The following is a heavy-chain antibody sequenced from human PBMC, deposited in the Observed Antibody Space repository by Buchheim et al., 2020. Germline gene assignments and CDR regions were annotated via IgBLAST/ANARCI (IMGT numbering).Heavy chain of an antibody. CDR3: ARDTVDYGDPLDY. Sequence: QVQLVQSGAEVKKPGASVKVSCKATGYTFNNHGISWVRQAPGQGLEWLGWISAYSGLSSYAQKVQDRVTMTRDTSTSTVYMELRTLRSEDTVVYYCARDTVDYGDPLDYWGQGTL. J-gene: IGHJ4*02. CDR2: ISAYSGLS. D-gene: IGHD4/OR15-4a*01. V-gene: IGHV1-18*01. CDR1: GYTFNNHG.